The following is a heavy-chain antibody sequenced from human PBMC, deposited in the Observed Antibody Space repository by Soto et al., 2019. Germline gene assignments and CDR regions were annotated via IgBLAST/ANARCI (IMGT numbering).Heavy chain of an antibody. D-gene: IGHD1-20*01. Sequence: ASVKVSCKASGGTFSSYAISWVRQAPGQGLEWMGGIIPIFGTANYAQQFQGRVTITADKSTSTAYLELSSLRSEDTAVYYCARARRITGPFLFDYWRQGTLVAFST. V-gene: IGHV1-69*06. CDR3: ARARRITGPFLFDY. CDR1: GGTFSSYA. CDR2: IIPIFGTA. J-gene: IGHJ4*02.